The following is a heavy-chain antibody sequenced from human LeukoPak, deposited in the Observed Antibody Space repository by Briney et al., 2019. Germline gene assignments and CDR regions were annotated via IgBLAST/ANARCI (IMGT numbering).Heavy chain of an antibody. Sequence: GGSLRLSCAASGFTFSSYGMHWVRQAPGKGLEWVAVISYDGSNKYYADSVEGRFTISRDNSKNTLYLQMNSLRAEDTAVYYCAKGDYDFWSGFDYWGQGTLVTVSS. CDR2: ISYDGSNK. D-gene: IGHD3-3*01. V-gene: IGHV3-30*18. CDR1: GFTFSSYG. J-gene: IGHJ4*02. CDR3: AKGDYDFWSGFDY.